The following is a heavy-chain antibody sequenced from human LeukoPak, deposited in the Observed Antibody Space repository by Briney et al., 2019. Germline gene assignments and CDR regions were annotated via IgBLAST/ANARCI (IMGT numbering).Heavy chain of an antibody. CDR3: ARDLGPYSSSWLVAFDI. D-gene: IGHD6-13*01. CDR1: GFTFSSYA. J-gene: IGHJ3*02. CDR2: ISGSGGST. V-gene: IGHV3-23*01. Sequence: GGSLRLSCAASGFTFSSYAMSWVRQAPGKGLEWVSAISGSGGSTYYADSVKGRFTISRDNSKNTLYLQMNSLRAEDTALYYCARDLGPYSSSWLVAFDIWGRGTMVTVSS.